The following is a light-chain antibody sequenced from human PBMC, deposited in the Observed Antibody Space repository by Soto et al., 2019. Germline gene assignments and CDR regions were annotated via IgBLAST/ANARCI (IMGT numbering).Light chain of an antibody. CDR3: QQYDSSPPRYT. CDR2: AAS. CDR1: QSLNSNF. V-gene: IGKV3-20*01. Sequence: EIVLTQSPATLSLSPGESATLSCTASQSLNSNFLAWYQQKPGQAPRLLVYAASIRAAGIPDRFSGSASGTVFTLTIYRLEPEDFAVYYCQQYDSSPPRYTFGQGTKVEIK. J-gene: IGKJ2*01.